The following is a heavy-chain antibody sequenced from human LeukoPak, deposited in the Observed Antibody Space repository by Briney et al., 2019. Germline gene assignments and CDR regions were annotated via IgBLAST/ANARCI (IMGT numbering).Heavy chain of an antibody. Sequence: PSETLTLTCTVSGGSISSYYWSWIRQPPGKGLEWIGYIYYSGSTNYNPSLKSRVTISVDTSKNQFSLKLSSMTATDTAVYYCARAGWYTLDNWGQGTLVTVSS. V-gene: IGHV4-59*12. J-gene: IGHJ4*02. D-gene: IGHD2-15*01. CDR1: GGSISSYY. CDR3: ARAGWYTLDN. CDR2: IYYSGST.